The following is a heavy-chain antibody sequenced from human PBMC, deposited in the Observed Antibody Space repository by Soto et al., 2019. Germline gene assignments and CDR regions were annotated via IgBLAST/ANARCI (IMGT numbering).Heavy chain of an antibody. D-gene: IGHD3-10*01. CDR2: IYATGTT. J-gene: IGHJ5*02. Sequence: HAETLSPTCTVSGASISGFCWSWIRKSAGKGLEWIGRIYATGTTDYNPSLKSRVMMSVDTSKKQFSLRSEDTAVYYCARDGSGSYYLFDPWGQGTLVTVSS. CDR1: GASISGFC. CDR3: ARDGSGSYYLFDP. V-gene: IGHV4-4*07.